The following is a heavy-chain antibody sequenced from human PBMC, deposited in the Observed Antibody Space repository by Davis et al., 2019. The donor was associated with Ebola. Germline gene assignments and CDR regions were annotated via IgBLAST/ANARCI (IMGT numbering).Heavy chain of an antibody. CDR2: IYYSGST. V-gene: IGHV4-59*01. D-gene: IGHD6-6*01. CDR1: GGSISSYY. Sequence: SETLSLTCTVSGGSISSYYWSWIRQPPGKGLEWIGYIYYSGSTNYNPSLKRRVTISVDTSKNQFSLKLSSVTAADTAVYYCASYSSSSGVDYWGQGTLVTVSS. CDR3: ASYSSSSGVDY. J-gene: IGHJ4*02.